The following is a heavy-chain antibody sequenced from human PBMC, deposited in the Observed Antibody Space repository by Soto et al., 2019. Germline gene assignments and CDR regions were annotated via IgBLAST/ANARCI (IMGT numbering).Heavy chain of an antibody. J-gene: IGHJ4*02. CDR3: ASIYFSGGSCYGPLGY. V-gene: IGHV1-8*01. CDR2: MNPNSGNT. D-gene: IGHD2-15*01. Sequence: QVQLVQSGAEVKKPGASVKVSCKASGYTFTSYDINWVRQATGQGLEWMGWMNPNSGNTGYAQKFQGRVTMTRNTSISTAYMELSSLRSEDTAVYYCASIYFSGGSCYGPLGYWGQGTLVTVSS. CDR1: GYTFTSYD.